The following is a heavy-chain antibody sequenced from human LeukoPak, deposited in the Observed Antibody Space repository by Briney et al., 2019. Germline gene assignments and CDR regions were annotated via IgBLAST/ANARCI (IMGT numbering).Heavy chain of an antibody. V-gene: IGHV1-69*01. D-gene: IGHD2-8*01. J-gene: IGHJ5*02. Sequence: SVKVSCKASGGTFSSYAISWVRQAPGQGLEWMGGIIPIFGTANYAQKFQGRVMITADESTSTAYMELSSLRSEDTAVYYCARVGGYCTNGVVLCRPTAENNWFDPWGQGTLVTVSS. CDR1: GGTFSSYA. CDR3: ARVGGYCTNGVVLCRPTAENNWFDP. CDR2: IIPIFGTA.